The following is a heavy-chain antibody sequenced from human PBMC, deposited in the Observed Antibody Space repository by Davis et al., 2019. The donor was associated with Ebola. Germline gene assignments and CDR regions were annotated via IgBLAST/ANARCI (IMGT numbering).Heavy chain of an antibody. CDR2: IFRTGAT. V-gene: IGHV4-39*01. D-gene: IGHD6-6*01. CDR3: ARQSSSSWGDY. CDR1: GGSIRSSSHY. Sequence: MPSETLSLTCTVSGGSIRSSSHYWGWIRQPPGKGLEWMGSIFRTGATSYNPPLKSRVTISVDTSKNHFSLKLSSVTAADTAVYYCARQSSSSWGDYWGQGTLVTVSS. J-gene: IGHJ4*02.